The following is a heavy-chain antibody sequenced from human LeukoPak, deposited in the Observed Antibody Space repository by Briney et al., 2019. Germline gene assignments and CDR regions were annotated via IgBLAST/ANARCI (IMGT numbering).Heavy chain of an antibody. CDR2: IYPGDSDT. J-gene: IGHJ6*03. V-gene: IGHV5-51*01. CDR3: ARLTYYYYMDV. Sequence: GESLNLSRKGSGYIFTSYWTGSVPHMPRKSLGCMGIIYPGDSDTRYSPSFQGQVTISADKSISTAYLQWSSLKASDTAMYYCARLTYYYYMDVWGKGTTVTVSS. CDR1: GYIFTSYW.